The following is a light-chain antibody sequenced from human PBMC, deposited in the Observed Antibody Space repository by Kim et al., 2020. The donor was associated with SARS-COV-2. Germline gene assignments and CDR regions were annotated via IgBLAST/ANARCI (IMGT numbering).Light chain of an antibody. V-gene: IGKV3-20*01. CDR3: QQYGSSPRT. Sequence: FSPGERATLSCRASQSVSSSYLAWYQQKPGQAPSLLIYGASSRSTGIPERFSGSGFGTDFILTISRLEPEDFAVYYCQQYGSSPRTFGQGTKLEI. CDR1: QSVSSSY. J-gene: IGKJ2*01. CDR2: GAS.